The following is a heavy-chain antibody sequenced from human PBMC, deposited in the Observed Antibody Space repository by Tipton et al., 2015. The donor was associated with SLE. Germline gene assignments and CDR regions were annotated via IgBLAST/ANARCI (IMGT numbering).Heavy chain of an antibody. D-gene: IGHD6-13*01. CDR3: AAAGVASPGPWSYFDS. V-gene: IGHV4-4*07. CDR2: IYATGST. Sequence: TLSLTCTVSGGSMSSYYWNWIRQPAGKGLEWIGRIYATGSTSYNPSLNNRVAMSIDTSKTQFSLRLASVTAADTAVYYCAAAGVASPGPWSYFDSWGQGTLVTVSS. CDR1: GGSMSSYY. J-gene: IGHJ4*02.